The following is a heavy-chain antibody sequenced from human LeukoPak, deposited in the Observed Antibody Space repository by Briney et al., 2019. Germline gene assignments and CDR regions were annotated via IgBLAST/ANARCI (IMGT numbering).Heavy chain of an antibody. CDR2: IYYSGST. D-gene: IGHD5-18*01. CDR3: ARDRPRGETAMVRYFDY. CDR1: GGSISSYY. Sequence: PSETLSLTCTVSGGSISSYYWSWIRQPPGKGLEWIGYIYYSGSTNYNPSLKSRVTISVDTSKNQFSLKLSSVTAADTAVYYCARDRPRGETAMVRYFDYWGQGTLVTVSS. V-gene: IGHV4-59*01. J-gene: IGHJ4*02.